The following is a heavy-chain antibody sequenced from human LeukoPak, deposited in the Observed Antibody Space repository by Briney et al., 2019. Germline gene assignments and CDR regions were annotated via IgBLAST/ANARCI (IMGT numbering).Heavy chain of an antibody. CDR3: ARTAGDYDILTGYLMTYFDY. CDR1: GYSINDGYY. CDR2: VYHSGTT. V-gene: IGHV4-38-2*01. Sequence: SETLSLTCAVSGYSINDGYYWGWIRQPPGKGLEWIGSVYHSGTTYYNPSLQSRVGISADMSRNQFSLRLNSMTAADTAVYYCARTAGDYDILTGYLMTYFDYWGQGTLVTVSS. J-gene: IGHJ4*02. D-gene: IGHD3-9*01.